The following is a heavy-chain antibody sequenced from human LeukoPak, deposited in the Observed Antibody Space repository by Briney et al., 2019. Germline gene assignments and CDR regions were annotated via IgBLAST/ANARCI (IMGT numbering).Heavy chain of an antibody. Sequence: ASVKVSCKASGYTFTSYDINWVRQATGQGLEWMGWMNPNSGNTGYAQKFQGRVTMTRNTSISTAYMELSSLRSEDTAVYYCARGLPVAGTRWFDPWGQGTLVTVSS. CDR2: MNPNSGNT. CDR1: GYTFTSYD. J-gene: IGHJ5*02. D-gene: IGHD6-19*01. V-gene: IGHV1-8*01. CDR3: ARGLPVAGTRWFDP.